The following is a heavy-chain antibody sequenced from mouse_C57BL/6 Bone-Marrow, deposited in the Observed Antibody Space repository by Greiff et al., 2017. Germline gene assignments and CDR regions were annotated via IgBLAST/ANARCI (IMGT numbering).Heavy chain of an antibody. CDR1: GYTFTSYW. CDR2: IYPSDIET. CDR3: AGVDYGSSCYFFDY. J-gene: IGHJ2*01. D-gene: IGHD1-1*01. Sequence: QVQLKQPGAELVRPGSSVKLSCKASGYTFTSYWMDWVKQRPGQGLEWIGNIYPSDIETHYSQKFKDKATLTVDKSSSTAYMQLSSLTSWDSAVYYCAGVDYGSSCYFFDYWGQGTTLTVSS. V-gene: IGHV1-61*01.